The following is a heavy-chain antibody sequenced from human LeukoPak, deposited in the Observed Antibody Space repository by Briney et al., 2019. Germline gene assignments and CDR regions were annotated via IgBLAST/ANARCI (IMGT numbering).Heavy chain of an antibody. V-gene: IGHV3-73*01. CDR1: GFTFSGSA. CDR2: IRSKANSYAT. Sequence: PGGSLRLSCAASGFTFSGSAMHWVRQASGKGLEWVGRIRSKANSYATAYAASVKGRFTISRDDSKNTAYLQMNSLKTEDTAVYYCTRHGSSLGFDPWGQGTLVTVSS. D-gene: IGHD6-6*01. CDR3: TRHGSSLGFDP. J-gene: IGHJ5*02.